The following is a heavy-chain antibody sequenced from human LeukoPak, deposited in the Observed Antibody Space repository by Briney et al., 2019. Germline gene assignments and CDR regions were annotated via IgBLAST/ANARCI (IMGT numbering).Heavy chain of an antibody. V-gene: IGHV1-8*03. Sequence: ASVKVSCKASGYTFTSYDINWVRQATGQGLEWMGWMNPNSGNAGYAQKFQGRVTITRNTSISTAYMELSSLRSEDTAVYYCARLKVSDSLVVPAAIVAFDIWGQGTMVTVSS. CDR2: MNPNSGNA. D-gene: IGHD2-2*01. J-gene: IGHJ3*02. CDR3: ARLKVSDSLVVPAAIVAFDI. CDR1: GYTFTSYD.